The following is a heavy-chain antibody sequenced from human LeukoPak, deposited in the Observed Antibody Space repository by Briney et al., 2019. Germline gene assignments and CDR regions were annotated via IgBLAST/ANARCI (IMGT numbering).Heavy chain of an antibody. CDR3: ARGDDESLDH. CDR2: IYTDGSYT. Sequence: GGSLRLSCAASGFVFSSYWMHWVRQAPGKGLVWVSRIYTDGSYTNYADSVKGRFTISRDNAKNTLSLHMNSLRAEDMAVYYCARGDDESLDHWGQGTLVTVSS. CDR1: GFVFSSYW. D-gene: IGHD3-16*01. J-gene: IGHJ4*02. V-gene: IGHV3-74*01.